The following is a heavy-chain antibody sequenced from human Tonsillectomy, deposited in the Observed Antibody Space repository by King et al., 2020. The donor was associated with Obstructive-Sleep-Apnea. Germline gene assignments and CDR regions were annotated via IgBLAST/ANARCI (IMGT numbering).Heavy chain of an antibody. CDR2: ISYDGSNK. CDR3: ARELGYCRGGSCYPFDAFDI. D-gene: IGHD2-15*01. V-gene: IGHV3-30*04. Sequence: QLVQSGGGVVQPGRSLRLSCAASGFTFSSYAMHWVRQAPGKGLEWVAVISYDGSNKYYADSVKGRFTISRDNSKNTLYLQMNSLRAEDTAVYYCARELGYCRGGSCYPFDAFDIWGQGTMVTVSS. J-gene: IGHJ3*02. CDR1: GFTFSSYA.